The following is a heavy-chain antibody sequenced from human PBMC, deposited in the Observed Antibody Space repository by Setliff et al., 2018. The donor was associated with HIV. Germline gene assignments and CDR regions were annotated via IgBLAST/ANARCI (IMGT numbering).Heavy chain of an antibody. J-gene: IGHJ4*02. D-gene: IGHD2-2*03. Sequence: GGSLRLSCAASGFTFSSYAMAWVRQAPGKGLEWVSAIGGSGGSTYYADSVKGRFTISRDKSKNTVYLQMYSLRAEDTALYYCAKDRVGYCSSISCPGGFDYWGQGTLVTVSS. V-gene: IGHV3-23*01. CDR3: AKDRVGYCSSISCPGGFDY. CDR2: IGGSGGST. CDR1: GFTFSSYA.